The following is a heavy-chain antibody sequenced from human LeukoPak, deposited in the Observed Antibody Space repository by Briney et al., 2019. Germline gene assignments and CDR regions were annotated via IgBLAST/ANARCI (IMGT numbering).Heavy chain of an antibody. CDR3: DATYDQPINHYGMDV. D-gene: IGHD3-22*01. CDR2: ISGSGGST. Sequence: GGSLRLSCAASGFTFSSYAMSWVRQAPGKGLEWVSAISGSGGSTYYADSVKGRFTISRDNSKNTLYLQMNSLRAEDTAVYYCDATYDQPINHYGMDVWGQGTTVTVSS. CDR1: GFTFSSYA. J-gene: IGHJ6*02. V-gene: IGHV3-23*01.